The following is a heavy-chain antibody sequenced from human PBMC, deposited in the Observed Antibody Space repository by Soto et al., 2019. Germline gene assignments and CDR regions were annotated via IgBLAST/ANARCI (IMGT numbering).Heavy chain of an antibody. CDR2: IKEDGSEK. Sequence: GGSLRLSCATSGLTFSVQWMSWVRQAPGKGLEWVARIKEDGSEKQYVDSVKGRFTISRDNAENSLYLQMNYVRAEDTAVYYCMTDFQAFWGQGTLVTVSS. CDR3: MTDFQAF. CDR1: GLTFSVQW. V-gene: IGHV3-7*01. J-gene: IGHJ4*02.